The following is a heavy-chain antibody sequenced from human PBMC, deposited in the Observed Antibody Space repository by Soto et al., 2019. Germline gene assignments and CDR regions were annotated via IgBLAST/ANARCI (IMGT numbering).Heavy chain of an antibody. J-gene: IGHJ4*02. CDR2: INPSSGGT. CDR3: ARSAPFDIYAITPVEF. D-gene: IGHD3-9*01. CDR1: GYPFTGPY. V-gene: IGHV1-2*02. Sequence: ASVKVSCKASGYPFTGPYIYWVRQAPGQGLEWMGWINPSSGGTEFAEKFQGRVTVTRDTSIRTVFLELNSLTSDDTGVYFCARSAPFDIYAITPVEFWGQGTLVTVSS.